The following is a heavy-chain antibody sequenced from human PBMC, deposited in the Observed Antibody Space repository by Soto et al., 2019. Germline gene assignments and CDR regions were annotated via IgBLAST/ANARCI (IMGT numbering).Heavy chain of an antibody. CDR2: IFGGGRT. J-gene: IGHJ4*02. Sequence: VESGGGLVQPGGSLRLSCAASGFTVSNTHMSWVRQAPGQGLEWVSVIFGGGRTYHADSVKGRFTISRDTSKNTVPLQMNSLGAEDTAVYYCARGWDYFDYWGQGTLVTVSS. V-gene: IGHV3-66*01. D-gene: IGHD3-16*01. CDR3: ARGWDYFDY. CDR1: GFTVSNTH.